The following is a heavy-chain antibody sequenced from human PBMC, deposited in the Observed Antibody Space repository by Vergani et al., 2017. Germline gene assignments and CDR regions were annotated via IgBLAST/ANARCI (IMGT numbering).Heavy chain of an antibody. CDR2: ISGSGGSP. V-gene: IGHV3-23*01. J-gene: IGHJ6*02. D-gene: IGHD5-12*01. CDR3: AKANPRNSGYDYLYYYHAMNV. Sequence: EVQLLESGGDLVQPGGSLTLSCAASGFTFNHYAMNWVRQAPGKGLEWVSGISGSGGSPYYAGSVKGRFTISRDSSKNTLYLQMNSLSAGDTAVYYCAKANPRNSGYDYLYYYHAMNVWGQGTTVTVSS. CDR1: GFTFNHYA.